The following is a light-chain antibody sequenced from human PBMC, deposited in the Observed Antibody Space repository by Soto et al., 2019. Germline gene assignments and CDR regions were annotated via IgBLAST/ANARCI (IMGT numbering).Light chain of an antibody. CDR3: SSFVAGNNYWV. CDR2: EVN. J-gene: IGLJ3*02. CDR1: SSDVGGYNY. V-gene: IGLV2-8*01. Sequence: QLVLTQPPSASGSPGQSVTISCTGTSSDVGGYNYVSWFQQHPGKAPKLIIHEVNQRPSGVPDRFSGSKSGNTASLTVSGLQAEDEGTYYCSSFVAGNNYWVFGGGTKVTVL.